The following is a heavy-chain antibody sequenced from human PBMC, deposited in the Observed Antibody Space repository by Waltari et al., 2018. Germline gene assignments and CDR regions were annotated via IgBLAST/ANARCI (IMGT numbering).Heavy chain of an antibody. V-gene: IGHV3-53*01. D-gene: IGHD6-19*01. CDR1: GFTVSSKD. Sequence: EVQLVESGGGLIQPGGSLRLSCAASGFTVSSKDMSWVRQAPGKGLEWVSVIYSGGSTYYEDSVKGRFTIARDNSKNTLYLQMNSLRAEDTSVYYCARGSIAVAGTGAFDIWGQGTMVTVSS. J-gene: IGHJ3*02. CDR3: ARGSIAVAGTGAFDI. CDR2: IYSGGST.